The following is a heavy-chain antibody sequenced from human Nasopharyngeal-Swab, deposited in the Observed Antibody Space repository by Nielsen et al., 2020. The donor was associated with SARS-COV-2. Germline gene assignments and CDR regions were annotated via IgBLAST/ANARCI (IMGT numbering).Heavy chain of an antibody. CDR2: IWYDGSNK. J-gene: IGHJ3*01. V-gene: IGHV3-33*01. CDR3: ARDSSYDSSGFRV. D-gene: IGHD3-22*01. Sequence: WIRQPPGKGLEWVAVIWYDGSNKYYADSVKGRFTISRDNSKNTLYLQMNSLRAEDTAVYYCARDSSYDSSGFRVWGQGTMVTVSS.